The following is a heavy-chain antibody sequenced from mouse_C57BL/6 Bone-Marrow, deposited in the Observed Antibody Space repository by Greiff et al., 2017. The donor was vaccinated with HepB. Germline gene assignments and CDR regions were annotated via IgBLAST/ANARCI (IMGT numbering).Heavy chain of an antibody. CDR3: ARGGSRLYFDV. CDR1: GYSITSGYY. Sequence: DVKLQESGPGLVKPSQSLSLTCSVTGYSITSGYYWNWIRQFPGNKLEWMGYISYDGSNNYNPSLKNRISITRDTSKNQFFLKLNSVTTEDTATYYCARGGSRLYFDVWGTGTTVTVSS. V-gene: IGHV3-6*01. J-gene: IGHJ1*03. CDR2: ISYDGSN.